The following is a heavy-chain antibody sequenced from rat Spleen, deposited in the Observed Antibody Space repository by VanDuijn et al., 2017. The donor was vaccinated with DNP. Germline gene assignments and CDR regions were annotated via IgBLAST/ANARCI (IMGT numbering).Heavy chain of an antibody. D-gene: IGHD4-1*01. J-gene: IGHJ2*01. CDR1: GFSLTSNS. V-gene: IGHV5-19*01. CDR3: ARYSLIKRVWDY. Sequence: VQLKESGPGLVQPSQTLSLTCTVSGFSLTSNSVHWVRQPPGRGLEWVAAISTSGSRTYYADSVKGRFTISRDDAKSTLYLQMNSLRSEDMATYYCARYSLIKRVWDYWGQGVTVTVSS. CDR2: ISTSGSRT.